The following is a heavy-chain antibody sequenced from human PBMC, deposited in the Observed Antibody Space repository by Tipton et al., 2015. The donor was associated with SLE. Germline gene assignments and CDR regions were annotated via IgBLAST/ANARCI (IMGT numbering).Heavy chain of an antibody. CDR3: ARDFWSGYGSFDS. V-gene: IGHV4-39*07. D-gene: IGHD3-3*01. CDR2: LYYSVST. J-gene: IGHJ4*02. CDR1: GDSISSRNYY. Sequence: TLSLTCNVSGDSISSRNYYWDWIRQPPGKGLEWIGSLYYSVSTYYKPSLKSRVTISVDTSKNQFSLTLTSVTAADTAIYYCARDFWSGYGSFDSWGQGTLVTVSP.